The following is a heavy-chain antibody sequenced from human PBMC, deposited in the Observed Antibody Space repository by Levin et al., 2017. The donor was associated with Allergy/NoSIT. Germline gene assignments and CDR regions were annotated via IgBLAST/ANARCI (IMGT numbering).Heavy chain of an antibody. CDR3: ASDIVGATDALDI. J-gene: IGHJ3*02. D-gene: IGHD1-26*01. CDR2: ITSSGTAI. V-gene: IGHV3-11*01. CDR1: GFTFSDYY. Sequence: GGSLRLSCAASGFTFSDYYMSWIRQTPAKGLEWISYITSSGTAIYYADSVKGRFTISRDNATNSLYLQMNSLRAEDTAVYYCASDIVGATDALDIWGQGTMVTVSS.